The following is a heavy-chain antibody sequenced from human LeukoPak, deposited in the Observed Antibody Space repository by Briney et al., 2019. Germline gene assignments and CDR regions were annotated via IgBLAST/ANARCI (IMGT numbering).Heavy chain of an antibody. V-gene: IGHV3-30*04. D-gene: IGHD6-19*01. CDR2: IPYDGSNK. Sequence: PGGSLRLSCAASGFTFSSYAMHWVRQAPGKGLEWVAVIPYDGSNKYYADSVKGRFTISRDNSKNTLYLQMNSLRAEDTAVYYCARELDSSGWYGYYYYGMDVRGQGTTVTVSS. CDR3: ARELDSSGWYGYYYYGMDV. J-gene: IGHJ6*02. CDR1: GFTFSSYA.